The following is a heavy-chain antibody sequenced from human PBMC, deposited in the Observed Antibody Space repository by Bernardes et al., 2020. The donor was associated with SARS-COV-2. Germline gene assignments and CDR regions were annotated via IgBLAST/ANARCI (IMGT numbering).Heavy chain of an antibody. CDR2: HYCDDDK. CDR3: AHRVGCWTDYDSSGPRDNIPRGCPLYFDH. D-gene: IGHD3-22*01. V-gene: IGHV2-5*02. Sequence: SGYTLSNPPHTLTLTCPFPWFSHRPSGVGVGWVRPPPGKALEWLSLHYCDDDKWYIPSLKTRPTITKDTSKNQVVLTMTNMDPVDTATYYCAHRVGCWTDYDSSGPRDNIPRGCPLYFDHWGQGTLVTVAS. J-gene: IGHJ4*02. CDR1: WFSHRPSGVG.